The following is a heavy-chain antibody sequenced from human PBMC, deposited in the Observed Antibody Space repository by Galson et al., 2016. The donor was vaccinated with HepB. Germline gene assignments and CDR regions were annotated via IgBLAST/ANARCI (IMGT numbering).Heavy chain of an antibody. J-gene: IGHJ6*02. Sequence: SLRLSCAASGFTFNNYYLTWIRQAPGKGLEWVSYISSGSSYKEYTDSVKGRFTISRDNAKNSLYLQMNSLRAEDTAVYYCARGTYDFWSEYWHGMDVWGQGTTVTVSS. CDR1: GFTFNNYY. V-gene: IGHV3-11*06. CDR2: ISSGSSYK. CDR3: ARGTYDFWSEYWHGMDV. D-gene: IGHD3-3*01.